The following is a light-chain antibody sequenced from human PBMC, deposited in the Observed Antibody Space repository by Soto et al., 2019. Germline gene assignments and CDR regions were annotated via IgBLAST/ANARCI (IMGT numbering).Light chain of an antibody. CDR2: SNN. CDR1: SSNIGSNY. CDR3: AAWDDSLTGYV. V-gene: IGLV1-47*02. J-gene: IGLJ1*01. Sequence: QSVLTRPPSASGTPGQRVTISCFGSSSNIGSNYVYWYQQLPGTAPKLLIYSNNQRPSGVPDRFSGSKSGTSASLAISGLRSEDEADYYCAAWDDSLTGYVFGTGTKLTVL.